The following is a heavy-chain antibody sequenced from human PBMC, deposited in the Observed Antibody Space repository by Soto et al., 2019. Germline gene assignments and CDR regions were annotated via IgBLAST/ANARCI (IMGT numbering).Heavy chain of an antibody. D-gene: IGHD3-3*01. V-gene: IGHV3-23*01. CDR2: LSGAGGST. Sequence: GGSLRLSCAASGFTFSSLGMNWVRQAPGKGLEWVSGLSGAGGSTYYADPVKGRFTISRDNSKNMLFLQMNSLRAEDTAVYYCAKSKDSTIFGVVIYYFDYWGQGTLVTVSS. J-gene: IGHJ4*02. CDR3: AKSKDSTIFGVVIYYFDY. CDR1: GFTFSSLG.